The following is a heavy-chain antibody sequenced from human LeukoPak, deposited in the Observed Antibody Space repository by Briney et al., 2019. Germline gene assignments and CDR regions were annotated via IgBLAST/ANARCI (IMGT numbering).Heavy chain of an antibody. CDR1: GGSASSGSYC. V-gene: IGHV4-61*01. CDR2: IYYSGSI. D-gene: IGHD3-22*01. CDR3: ARGYDSSAYYPFNY. Sequence: SETLSLTCTVSGGSASSGSYCWSWIRQPPGKGLEWIGYIYYSGSIKYNPSLKSRVTMSVDTSKNQFSLKLSSVTAADTAVYYCARGYDSSAYYPFNYWGQGTLVTVSS. J-gene: IGHJ4*02.